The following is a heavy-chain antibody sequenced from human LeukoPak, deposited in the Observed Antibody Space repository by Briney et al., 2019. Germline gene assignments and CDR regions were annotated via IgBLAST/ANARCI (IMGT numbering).Heavy chain of an antibody. CDR3: ARGVGTIFGVAHYYGMDV. CDR1: GGSISSGGYY. J-gene: IGHJ6*02. V-gene: IGHV4-30-4*08. Sequence: SETLSLTGTVSGGSISSGGYYWSWIRQHPGKGLEWIGYIYYSGSTYYNPSLKSRVTISVDTSKNQFSLKLSSVTAADTAVYYCARGVGTIFGVAHYYGMDVWGQGTTVTVSS. D-gene: IGHD3-3*01. CDR2: IYYSGST.